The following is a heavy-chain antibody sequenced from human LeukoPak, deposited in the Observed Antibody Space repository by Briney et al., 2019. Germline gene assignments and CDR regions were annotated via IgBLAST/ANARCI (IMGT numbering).Heavy chain of an antibody. Sequence: KPGGSLRLSCAASGFTFSDYYMSRIRPAPGKGLEWVSYISSSSSYTNYADSVKGRFTISRDNAKNSLYLQVNSLRAEDTAVYYCVRLLPPIVATSHWFDPWGRGTLVTVSS. J-gene: IGHJ5*02. CDR1: GFTFSDYY. CDR2: ISSSSSYT. CDR3: VRLLPPIVATSHWFDP. D-gene: IGHD5-12*01. V-gene: IGHV3-11*06.